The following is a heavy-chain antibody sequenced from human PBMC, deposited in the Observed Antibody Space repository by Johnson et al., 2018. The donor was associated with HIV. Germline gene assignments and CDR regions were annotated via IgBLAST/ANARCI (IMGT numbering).Heavy chain of an antibody. J-gene: IGHJ3*02. V-gene: IGHV3-23*04. Sequence: VQLVESGGGLVQPGGSLRLSCAASGFTFSSYAMSWDRQAPGKGLEWVSAISGSGGSTYSADSVKGRFTISRDNSKNTLYLQMNSLRAEDTAVYYCAKDEGYDSSGYDAFDIWGQGTMVTVSS. CDR1: GFTFSSYA. CDR3: AKDEGYDSSGYDAFDI. CDR2: ISGSGGST. D-gene: IGHD3-22*01.